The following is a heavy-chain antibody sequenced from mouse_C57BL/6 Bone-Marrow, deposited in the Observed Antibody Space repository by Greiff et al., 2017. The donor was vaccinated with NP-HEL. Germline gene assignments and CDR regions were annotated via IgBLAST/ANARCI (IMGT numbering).Heavy chain of an antibody. D-gene: IGHD1-1*01. CDR3: ARVNGSSNDAWFAY. J-gene: IGHJ3*01. V-gene: IGHV1-85*01. CDR2: IYPRDGST. CDR1: GYTFTSYD. Sequence: QVQLKESGPELVKPGASVKLSCKASGYTFTSYDINWVKQRPGKGLEWIGWIYPRDGSTKYNEKFKGKATLTVDTSSSTAYMELRSLTSEDSAVYFCARVNGSSNDAWFAYWGQGTLVTVSA.